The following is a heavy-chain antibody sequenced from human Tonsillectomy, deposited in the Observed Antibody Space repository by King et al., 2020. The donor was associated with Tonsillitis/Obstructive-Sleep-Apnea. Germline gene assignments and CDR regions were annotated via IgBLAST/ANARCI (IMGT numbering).Heavy chain of an antibody. J-gene: IGHJ4*02. Sequence: VQLQESGPGLVKPSETLSLTCTVSGGSISSYYWSWIRQPPGKGLEWIGYIYYSGSTKYNPSLKSRVTISVDTPNNQSSLKLNSVTAADTAVYYCASHYYGSESRIDHWGQGTLVTVSS. D-gene: IGHD3-10*01. CDR2: IYYSGST. CDR1: GGSISSYY. CDR3: ASHYYGSESRIDH. V-gene: IGHV4-59*01.